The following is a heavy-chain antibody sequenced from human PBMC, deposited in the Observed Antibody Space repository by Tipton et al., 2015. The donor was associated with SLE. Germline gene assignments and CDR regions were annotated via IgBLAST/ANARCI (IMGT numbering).Heavy chain of an antibody. Sequence: TLSLTCTVSGGSTSSYYWSWIRQPPGKGLEWIGYIYYSGSTNYNPSLKSRVTISVDTSKNQFSLKLSSVTAADTAVYYCARRGGDAFDIWGQGTMVTVSS. CDR2: IYYSGST. CDR3: ARRGGDAFDI. J-gene: IGHJ3*02. CDR1: GGSTSSYY. D-gene: IGHD6-25*01. V-gene: IGHV4-59*01.